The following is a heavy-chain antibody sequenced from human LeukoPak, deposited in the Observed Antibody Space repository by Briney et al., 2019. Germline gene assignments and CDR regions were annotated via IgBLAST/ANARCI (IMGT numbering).Heavy chain of an antibody. D-gene: IGHD3-22*01. CDR2: IIPIFGTA. V-gene: IGHV1-69*13. CDR3: ARVDYYASSGYYYWNAFDY. CDR1: GGTFSSYA. J-gene: IGHJ4*02. Sequence: SVKVSCKASGGTFSSYAISWVRQAPGQGLEWMGGIIPIFGTANYAQKFQGRVTITADESTSTAYMELSSLRSEDTAVYYCARVDYYASSGYYYWNAFDYWGQGTLVTVSS.